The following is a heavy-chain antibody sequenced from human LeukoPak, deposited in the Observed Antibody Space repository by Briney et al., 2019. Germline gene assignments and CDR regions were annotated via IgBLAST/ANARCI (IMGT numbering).Heavy chain of an antibody. CDR1: GGSISSGDYY. CDR2: IYYSGST. D-gene: IGHD6-13*01. CDR3: ARVLAAARPPWAFDI. J-gene: IGHJ3*02. Sequence: PSQTLSLTCTVSGGSISSGDYYWSWIRQPPGKGLEWIGYIYYSGSTYYNPSLKSRVTISVDTSKNQFSLKLSSVTAADTAVYYCARVLAAARPPWAFDIWGQGTMVTVSS. V-gene: IGHV4-30-4*01.